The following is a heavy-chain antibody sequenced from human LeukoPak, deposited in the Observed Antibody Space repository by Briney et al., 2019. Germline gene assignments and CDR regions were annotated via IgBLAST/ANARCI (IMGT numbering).Heavy chain of an antibody. CDR1: RGSIRSYY. CDR3: ARSRREHHFDY. V-gene: IGHV4-4*09. J-gene: IGHJ4*02. Sequence: PSETLSLTRTVTRGSIRSYYWSWVRQPPGKGLEWIGYIYTSESTNYNPSLKSGVPISVDTSKNQFSLRLSSVTAADTAVYYCARSRREHHFDYWGQGTLVTVSS. D-gene: IGHD1-26*01. CDR2: IYTSEST.